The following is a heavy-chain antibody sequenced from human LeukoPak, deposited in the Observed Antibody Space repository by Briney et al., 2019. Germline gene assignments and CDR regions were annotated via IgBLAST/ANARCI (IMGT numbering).Heavy chain of an antibody. Sequence: SETLSLTCTVSGVSISGDYWSWIRQPPGKGLEWIGYIYFTGNTDHNPSLKSRVTLSMVTSKNQFSLKLTSVTAADTAVYYCARHPFSSPFDFWGQGTLVTVSS. CDR1: GVSISGDY. V-gene: IGHV4-59*08. J-gene: IGHJ4*02. CDR3: ARHPFSSPFDF. CDR2: IYFTGNT. D-gene: IGHD2/OR15-2a*01.